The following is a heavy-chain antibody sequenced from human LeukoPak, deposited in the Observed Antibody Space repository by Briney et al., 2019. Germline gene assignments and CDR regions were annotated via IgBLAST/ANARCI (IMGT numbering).Heavy chain of an antibody. CDR1: GFTFSSYG. D-gene: IGHD6-19*01. J-gene: IGHJ4*02. CDR3: AKDRGEQWLVTSFDY. CDR2: ISYDGSNK. V-gene: IGHV3-30*18. Sequence: GRSQRLSCAASGFTFSSYGMHWVRQAPGKGLEWVAVISYDGSNKYYVDSVKGRFTISRDNSKNTLYLQMNSLRPEDTAVYYCAKDRGEQWLVTSFDYWGQGALVTVSP.